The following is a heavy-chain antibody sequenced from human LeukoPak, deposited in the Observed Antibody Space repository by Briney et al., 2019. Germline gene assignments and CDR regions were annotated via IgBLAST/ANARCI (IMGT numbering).Heavy chain of an antibody. Sequence: GGSLRLSCAASGFTVSSNYMSWVRQAPGKGLEWVSVIYRGGSTYYADSVKGRFTISRDNSKNTLYLQMNSLRAEDTAVYYCARGYAGSYHPGYYGMDVWGQGTTVTVSS. CDR3: ARGYAGSYHPGYYGMDV. V-gene: IGHV3-66*02. CDR1: GFTVSSNY. D-gene: IGHD3-16*01. J-gene: IGHJ6*02. CDR2: IYRGGST.